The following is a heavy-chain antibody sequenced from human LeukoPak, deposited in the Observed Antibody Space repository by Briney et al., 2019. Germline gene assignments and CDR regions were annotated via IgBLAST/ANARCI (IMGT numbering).Heavy chain of an antibody. CDR3: AKSIRVDMVATTDYYYYAMDV. D-gene: IGHD5-12*01. CDR1: GFRFSDYA. J-gene: IGHJ6*02. V-gene: IGHV3-23*01. Sequence: GGSLRLSCAATGFRFSDYAMTWVRQAPGKGLEWVSAFSGSGAQTFYADSVKGRFTISRDNSRNTLFLRMNGLRAEDTAIYYCAKSIRVDMVATTDYYYYAMDVWGRGTKVTVSS. CDR2: FSGSGAQT.